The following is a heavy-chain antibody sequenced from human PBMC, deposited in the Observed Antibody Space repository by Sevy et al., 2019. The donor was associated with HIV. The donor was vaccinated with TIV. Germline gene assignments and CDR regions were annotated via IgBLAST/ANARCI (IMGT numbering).Heavy chain of an antibody. CDR1: GFTLNAYW. Sequence: GGSLRLSCAASGFTLNAYWMHWVRQAPGKGLEWVANINQDGSTQYYAGSVKGRFTISRDNAKNLVYLQMNTMRPEDTGRYYCARAIAAAAGFWGQGTLVTVSS. CDR3: ARAIAAAAGF. J-gene: IGHJ4*02. CDR2: INQDGSTQ. V-gene: IGHV3-7*01. D-gene: IGHD6-13*01.